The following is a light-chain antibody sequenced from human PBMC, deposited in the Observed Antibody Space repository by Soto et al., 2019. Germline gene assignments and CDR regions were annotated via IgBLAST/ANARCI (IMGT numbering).Light chain of an antibody. Sequence: EIVMTQSPITLSVSPGETATLSCRASQNIGKNLAWYQQNPGRPPRLLIYGASTRATGIPARFSGSGSGTGFTLTISSQQSEDFAVYYCQQFHNCPLTFGGGTKVE. V-gene: IGKV3-15*01. CDR3: QQFHNCPLT. CDR1: QNIGKN. CDR2: GAS. J-gene: IGKJ4*01.